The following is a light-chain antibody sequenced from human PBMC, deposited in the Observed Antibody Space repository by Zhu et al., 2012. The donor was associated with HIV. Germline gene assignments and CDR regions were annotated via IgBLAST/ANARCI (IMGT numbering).Light chain of an antibody. V-gene: IGKV3-11*01. CDR3: QQRSNWQGT. J-gene: IGKJ1*01. CDR2: DAS. CDR1: RSVSNF. Sequence: IVLTQSPATLSLSPGERATVSCRASRSVSNFLAWYQQKPGQAPRLLIYDASKRATGIPARFSGSGSGTDFTLTISSLESEDFALYYCQQRSNWQGTFGQGTKVEIK.